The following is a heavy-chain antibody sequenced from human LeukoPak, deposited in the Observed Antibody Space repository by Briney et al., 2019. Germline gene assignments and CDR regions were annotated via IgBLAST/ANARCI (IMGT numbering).Heavy chain of an antibody. CDR3: ALGNCPTTSCYPGVAFDI. Sequence: SETLSLTCTVSGGSISSGGYFWSWIRQPAGKGLEWFGRFYATGGTNYNPSLQSRVTISVDTSKNQFSLKLTSVTAADTAVYYCALGNCPTTSCYPGVAFDIWGQGTMVTV. V-gene: IGHV4-61*02. CDR2: FYATGGT. J-gene: IGHJ3*02. CDR1: GGSISSGGYF. D-gene: IGHD2-2*01.